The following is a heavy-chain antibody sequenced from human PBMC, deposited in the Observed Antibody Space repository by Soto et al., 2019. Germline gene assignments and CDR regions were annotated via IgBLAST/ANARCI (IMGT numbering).Heavy chain of an antibody. V-gene: IGHV3-66*01. CDR2: IYRGGSI. CDR3: ARGVGSLEENAGENQ. CDR1: GFTVNSNF. Sequence: VKLEQSGGGLVQPGGSLRLSCAASGFTVNSNFMSWVRQAPGKGLEWVSVIYRGGSIYYADSVKGGFTISRDNSKNMLYLQMDSLRAEDTAIYYCARGVGSLEENAGENQWGQGTLVTVSS. J-gene: IGHJ4*02. D-gene: IGHD3-10*01.